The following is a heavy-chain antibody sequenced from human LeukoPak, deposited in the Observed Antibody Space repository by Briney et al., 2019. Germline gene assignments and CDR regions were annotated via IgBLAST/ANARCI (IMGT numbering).Heavy chain of an antibody. CDR3: ASLSLGYCSSTSCYTNLYYYYGMDV. V-gene: IGHV4-31*03. D-gene: IGHD2-2*02. J-gene: IGHJ6*02. Sequence: PSETLSLTCTVSGDSISSGGYYWSWIRQHPGKGLEWIGYIYYSGSNYYNPSLKSRVTISVDTSKNQFSLKLSSVTAANTAVYYCASLSLGYCSSTSCYTNLYYYYGMDVWGQGTTVTVSS. CDR2: IYYSGSN. CDR1: GDSISSGGYY.